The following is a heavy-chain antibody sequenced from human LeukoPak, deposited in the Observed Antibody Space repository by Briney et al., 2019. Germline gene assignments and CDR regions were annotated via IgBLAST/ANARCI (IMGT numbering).Heavy chain of an antibody. Sequence: GGSLRLSCAASGFTFSSYEMNWVRQAPGKGLEWVSYISSSGSTIYYADSVKGRFTISRDNAKNSLYLQMNSLRAEDTAVYYCARAMYYYDSSGYYYWAYYYYGMDVWAKGPRSPSP. CDR1: GFTFSSYE. D-gene: IGHD3-22*01. J-gene: IGHJ6*02. CDR2: ISSSGSTI. CDR3: ARAMYYYDSSGYYYWAYYYYGMDV. V-gene: IGHV3-48*03.